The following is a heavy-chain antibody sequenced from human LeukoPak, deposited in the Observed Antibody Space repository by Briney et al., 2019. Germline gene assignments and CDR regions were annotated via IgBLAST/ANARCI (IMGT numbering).Heavy chain of an antibody. Sequence: SETLSLTCTVSGGSISSSSYYWGWIRQPPGKGLEWIGSIYYSGSTYYNPSLKSRVTISVDTSKNQFSLKLSSVTAADTAVYYCARLHYGLGSYYYWGQGTLVTVSS. CDR2: IYYSGST. D-gene: IGHD3-10*01. V-gene: IGHV4-39*01. CDR1: GGSISSSSYY. J-gene: IGHJ4*02. CDR3: ARLHYGLGSYYY.